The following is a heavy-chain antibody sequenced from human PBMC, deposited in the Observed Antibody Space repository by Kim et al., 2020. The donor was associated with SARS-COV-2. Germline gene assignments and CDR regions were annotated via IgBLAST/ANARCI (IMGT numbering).Heavy chain of an antibody. CDR1: GFTFSSYS. D-gene: IGHD3-22*01. CDR3: AREGYYDSSGYYFWFDP. V-gene: IGHV3-21*01. CDR2: ISSSSRYI. J-gene: IGHJ5*02. Sequence: GGSLRLSCAASGFTFSSYSMNWVRQAPGKGLEWVSSISSSSRYIYYADAVKGRFTISRDNAKNSLYLQMNSLRAEDTAVYYCAREGYYDSSGYYFWFDPWGQATLVSVSS.